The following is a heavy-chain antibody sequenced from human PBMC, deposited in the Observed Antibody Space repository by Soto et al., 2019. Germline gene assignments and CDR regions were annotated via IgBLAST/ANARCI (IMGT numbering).Heavy chain of an antibody. J-gene: IGHJ6*02. CDR1: GYTFTSYY. V-gene: IGHV1-46*01. Sequence: GASVKVSCKASGYTFTSYYMHWVRQAPGQGLEWMGIINPSGGSTSYAQKFQGRVTMTRDTSTSTVYMELSSLRSEDTAVYYCAREGGSGSYSSYYYCGMDVWGQGTTVTVSS. CDR2: INPSGGST. CDR3: AREGGSGSYSSYYYCGMDV. D-gene: IGHD3-10*01.